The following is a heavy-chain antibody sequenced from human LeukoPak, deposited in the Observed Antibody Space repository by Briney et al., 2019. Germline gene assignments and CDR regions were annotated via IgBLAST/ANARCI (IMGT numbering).Heavy chain of an antibody. J-gene: IGHJ4*02. V-gene: IGHV1-18*01. D-gene: IGHD1-1*01. CDR3: AREGVDWNHSVYYFDY. Sequence: ATVKVSCKASGYTFTSYGISWVREAPGQGLEWMGWMSAYNGDRNYAQKFQGRVTMTRDTSISTAYMERSRLRSDDTAVYYCAREGVDWNHSVYYFDYWGQGTLVTVPS. CDR2: MSAYNGDR. CDR1: GYTFTSYG.